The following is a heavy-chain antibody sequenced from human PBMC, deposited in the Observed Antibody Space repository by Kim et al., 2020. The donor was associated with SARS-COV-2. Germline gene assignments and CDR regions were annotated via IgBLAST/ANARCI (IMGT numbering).Heavy chain of an antibody. J-gene: IGHJ3*02. Sequence: YTPSLKSRVTISADTSKSQFSLKVNSVTVADTAVYYCARETSRGDDAFDIWGHGTMVTVS. D-gene: IGHD3-10*01. CDR3: ARETSRGDDAFDI. V-gene: IGHV4-34*01.